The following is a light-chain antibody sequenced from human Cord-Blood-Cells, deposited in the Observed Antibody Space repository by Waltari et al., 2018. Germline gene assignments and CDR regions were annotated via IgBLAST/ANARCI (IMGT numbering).Light chain of an antibody. CDR2: AAS. V-gene: IGKV1-39*01. Sequence: DIQMTQSPSSLSASVGDRVTITCRASQSISSYLNWYQQKPGKATKLLIYAASSLQSGFPSRFSGSGSGTDFTLTISSLQPEDFATYYCQQSYSTPPLTFGGGTKVEIK. CDR1: QSISSY. J-gene: IGKJ4*01. CDR3: QQSYSTPPLT.